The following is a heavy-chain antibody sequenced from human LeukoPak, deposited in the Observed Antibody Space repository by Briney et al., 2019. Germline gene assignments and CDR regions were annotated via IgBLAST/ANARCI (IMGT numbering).Heavy chain of an antibody. J-gene: IGHJ4*02. CDR3: ARGNHYVFQNDYYFDY. V-gene: IGHV4-61*02. Sequence: SETLSLTCTVSGASITRGSYYWTWIRQPAGKELEWIGRVHTSGSTKYSPSLKSRVTISLETSENRFSLNLNSVTATDTAVYYCARGNHYVFQNDYYFDYWGQGTLVTVSS. D-gene: IGHD3-16*01. CDR1: GASITRGSYY. CDR2: VHTSGST.